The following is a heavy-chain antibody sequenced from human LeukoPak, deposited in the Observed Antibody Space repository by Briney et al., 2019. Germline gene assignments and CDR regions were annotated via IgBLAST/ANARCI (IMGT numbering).Heavy chain of an antibody. V-gene: IGHV3-30*18. J-gene: IGHJ4*02. D-gene: IGHD5-24*01. CDR2: ISYDGSNK. CDR1: GFTFSSYG. Sequence: GGSLRLSCAASGFTFSSYGMHWVRQAPGKGLEWVAVISYDGSNKYYADSVKGRFTISRDNSKNTLYLQMNSLRAEDTAVYYCAKNERWLHSHFGYWGQGTLVTVSS. CDR3: AKNERWLHSHFGY.